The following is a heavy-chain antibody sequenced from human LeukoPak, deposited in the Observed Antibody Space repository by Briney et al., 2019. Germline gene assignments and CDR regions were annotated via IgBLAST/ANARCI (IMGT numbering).Heavy chain of an antibody. CDR2: ITGYNANA. J-gene: IGHJ5*02. V-gene: IGHV1-18*01. D-gene: IGHD3-22*01. Sequence: ASVKVSCKASGYTFTSYGISWVRQAPGQGLEWMGWITGYNANAKYAQNLQGRVTLTTDTSTTTAYMDLRSLRSDDTAVYYCARVYYYDSSGHNWFDPWGQGPLVTVSS. CDR3: ARVYYYDSSGHNWFDP. CDR1: GYTFTSYG.